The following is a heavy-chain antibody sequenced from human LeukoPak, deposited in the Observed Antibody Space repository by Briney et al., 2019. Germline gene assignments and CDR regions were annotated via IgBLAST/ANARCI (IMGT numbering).Heavy chain of an antibody. V-gene: IGHV3-21*04. CDR3: AKDGGYCSSTSCYRGPKYFFYGMDV. CDR1: GFTFSTYT. Sequence: PGGSLRLSCAASGFTFSTYTMNWVRQAPGKGLEWVSSISDTSSSTFYGDSMKGRITISRDNSKNSLYLQMNSLTPEDTALYYCAKDGGYCSSTSCYRGPKYFFYGMDVWGQGTTVTVSS. J-gene: IGHJ6*02. D-gene: IGHD2-2*01. CDR2: ISDTSSST.